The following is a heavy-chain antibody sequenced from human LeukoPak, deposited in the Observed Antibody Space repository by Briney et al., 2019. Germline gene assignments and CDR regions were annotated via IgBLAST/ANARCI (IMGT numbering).Heavy chain of an antibody. Sequence: SGTLSLTCAVSGGSISSSNWWSWVRQPPGKGLEWIGEIYHSGSTNYNPSLKSRVTISVDKSKNQFSLKLSSVTAADTAVYYCARVGKNQLARFMNFDYWGQGTLVTVSS. CDR3: ARVGKNQLARFMNFDY. D-gene: IGHD2-2*01. V-gene: IGHV4-4*02. CDR2: IYHSGST. J-gene: IGHJ4*02. CDR1: GGSISSSNW.